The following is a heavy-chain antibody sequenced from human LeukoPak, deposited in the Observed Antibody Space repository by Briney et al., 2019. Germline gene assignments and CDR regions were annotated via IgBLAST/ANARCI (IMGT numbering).Heavy chain of an antibody. CDR1: GGSINGGGYH. CDR2: ISYTGST. V-gene: IGHV4-31*03. CDR3: ARVYYDSSGYYYPYYYYGMDV. D-gene: IGHD3-22*01. Sequence: SETLSLTCTVSGGSINGGGYHWSWIRQHPGKGLEWIGYISYTGSTYYNPSLKSRVTISVDTSKNQFSLQLSSVTAADTAVYYCARVYYDSSGYYYPYYYYGMDVWGQGTTVTVSS. J-gene: IGHJ6*02.